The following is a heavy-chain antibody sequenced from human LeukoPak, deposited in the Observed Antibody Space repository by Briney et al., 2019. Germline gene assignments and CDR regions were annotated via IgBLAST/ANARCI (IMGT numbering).Heavy chain of an antibody. CDR2: IAGTGGST. Sequence: GGSLRLSCAASGFTFNKYAMNWVRQPPGKGLEWVSSIAGTGGSTYYADSVKGRFTLSRDNSENTLYLQLNSLRAEDTAVYYCARYSSGWSDYWGQGTLVTVSS. CDR1: GFTFNKYA. V-gene: IGHV3-23*01. CDR3: ARYSSGWSDY. D-gene: IGHD6-19*01. J-gene: IGHJ4*02.